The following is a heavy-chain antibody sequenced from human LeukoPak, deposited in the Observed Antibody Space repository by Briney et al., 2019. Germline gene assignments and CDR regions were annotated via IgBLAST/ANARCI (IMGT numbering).Heavy chain of an antibody. V-gene: IGHV4-39*01. CDR2: TCYGGST. D-gene: IGHD6-19*01. CDR3: ARMMYGNGWNRYYFDY. CDR1: GDSISSYNHY. Sequence: SETLSLTCTVSGDSISSYNHYWGWIRQPPGKGLEWLGSTCYGGSTHDNPSLKSRVTISVDTSKNQFSLRVTSATAADTAVYYCARMMYGNGWNRYYFDYWGQGTLVTVSS. J-gene: IGHJ4*02.